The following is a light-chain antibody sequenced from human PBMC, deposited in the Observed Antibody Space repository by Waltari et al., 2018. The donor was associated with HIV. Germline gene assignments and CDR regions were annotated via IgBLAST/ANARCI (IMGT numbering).Light chain of an antibody. J-gene: IGKJ2*01. CDR1: QSVSSNY. CDR2: DAL. V-gene: IGKV3-20*01. CDR3: QQYGSSPYT. Sequence: DIVLTQSPGTLSLSPGEGATLSCRASQSVSSNYLAWYQQKPGQAPRLLIYDALNRATGIPDRFSGSGSVADFTLTISRLEPQDFVVYYCQQYGSSPYTFGQGTKLEIK.